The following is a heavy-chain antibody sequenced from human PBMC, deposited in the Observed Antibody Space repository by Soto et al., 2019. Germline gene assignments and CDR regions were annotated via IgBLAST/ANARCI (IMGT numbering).Heavy chain of an antibody. V-gene: IGHV3-30-3*01. CDR3: ARDSNCSSTSCYHYYYYGMDV. Sequence: QVQLVESGGGVVQPGRSLRLSCAASGFTFSSYAMHWVRQAPGKGLEWVAVISYDGSNKYYADSVKGRFTISRDNSKNTLYLQMNSLRAEDTAVYYCARDSNCSSTSCYHYYYYGMDVWGQGTTVTVSS. D-gene: IGHD2-2*01. J-gene: IGHJ6*02. CDR1: GFTFSSYA. CDR2: ISYDGSNK.